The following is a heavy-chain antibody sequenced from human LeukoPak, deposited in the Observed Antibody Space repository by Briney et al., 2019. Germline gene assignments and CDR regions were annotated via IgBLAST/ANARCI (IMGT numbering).Heavy chain of an antibody. V-gene: IGHV3-30*02. CDR3: ARDWGTSSLYIVS. Sequence: QPGGSLRLSCAASGFTFSSYWMSWVRQAPGKGLEWVAFIQNDGMNKKYADSVKGRLTISRDNSKNTLYLQMNSLTVEDTAVYYCARDWGTSSLYIVSWGQGTLVTVSS. D-gene: IGHD2/OR15-2a*01. CDR1: GFTFSSYW. J-gene: IGHJ4*02. CDR2: IQNDGMNK.